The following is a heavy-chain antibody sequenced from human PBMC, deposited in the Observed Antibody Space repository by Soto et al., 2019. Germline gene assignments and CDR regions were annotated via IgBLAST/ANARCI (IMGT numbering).Heavy chain of an antibody. CDR2: IKEDGSHQ. Sequence: GGSLRLSCAASGFSFSSDWMSWVRQAPGKGLEWVANIKEDGSHQFYVDSVKGRFTISRDNDKSSVYLQMNSLRAEDTAVYYCARDQTGGYYQHWGQGTLVTVSS. V-gene: IGHV3-7*01. D-gene: IGHD6-25*01. CDR1: GFSFSSDW. CDR3: ARDQTGGYYQH. J-gene: IGHJ1*01.